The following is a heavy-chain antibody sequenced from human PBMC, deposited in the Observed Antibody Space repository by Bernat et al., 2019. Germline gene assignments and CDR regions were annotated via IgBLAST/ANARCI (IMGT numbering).Heavy chain of an antibody. J-gene: IGHJ4*02. Sequence: EVQLVESGGGLVKPGQSLRISCVGSGFAFSDAWMSWVRQAPGKGLEWVGRIKSKSDYGTRDFAAPVKGRFALSRDDSEKTVYLQMKSLRTEDTAVYYCAAGTGKSDLDFWGQGILVTVSS. CDR1: GFAFSDAW. V-gene: IGHV3-15*01. CDR2: IKSKSDYGTR. D-gene: IGHD3/OR15-3a*01. CDR3: AAGTGKSDLDF.